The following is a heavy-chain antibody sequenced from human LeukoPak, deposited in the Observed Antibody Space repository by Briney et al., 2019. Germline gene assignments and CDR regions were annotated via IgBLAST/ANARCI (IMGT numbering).Heavy chain of an antibody. Sequence: SETLSLTCTVSGGSISSYYWSWIRQPPGKGLEWIGYIFYTGSTNSNPSLKSRVTISIDTSKNQFSLKLTSVTDVDTAVYHCAKKRNGISYFDSWGQGTLVTVSS. V-gene: IGHV4-59*12. CDR3: AKKRNGISYFDS. J-gene: IGHJ4*02. D-gene: IGHD1-1*01. CDR1: GGSISSYY. CDR2: IFYTGST.